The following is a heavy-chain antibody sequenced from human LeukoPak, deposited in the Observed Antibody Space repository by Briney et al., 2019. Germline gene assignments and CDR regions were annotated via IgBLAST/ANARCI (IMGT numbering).Heavy chain of an antibody. CDR1: GYTFTSYY. J-gene: IGHJ6*02. V-gene: IGHV1-46*01. D-gene: IGHD2-21*02. CDR2: INPSGGST. Sequence: GASVKVSCKASGYTFTSYYMHWVRQAPGQGLEWMGIINPSGGSTSYAQKFQGRVTMTRDTSTSTVYMELSSLRSEDTAVYYCARTIIVVVTAKHYGMDVWGQGTTVTVSS. CDR3: ARTIIVVVTAKHYGMDV.